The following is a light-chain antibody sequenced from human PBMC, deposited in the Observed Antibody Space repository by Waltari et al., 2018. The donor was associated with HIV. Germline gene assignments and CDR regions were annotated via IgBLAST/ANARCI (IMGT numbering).Light chain of an antibody. CDR1: SSDVGGYNY. Sequence: QSALPQPRSVSGSPGQSVTISCTGTSSDVGGYNYVYWYQQNPGKAPKVIIYDVTKRPSGVPDRFSGSKSGNTASLTISGLQAEDEADYYCCSYAGNYPVLFGGGTKLTVL. V-gene: IGLV2-11*01. CDR2: DVT. J-gene: IGLJ3*02. CDR3: CSYAGNYPVL.